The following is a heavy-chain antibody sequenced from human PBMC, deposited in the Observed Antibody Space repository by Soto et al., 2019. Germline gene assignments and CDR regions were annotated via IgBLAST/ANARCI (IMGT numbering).Heavy chain of an antibody. CDR3: ARKDKSGYFNWFDP. CDR2: TFPSDSDT. D-gene: IGHD3-22*01. J-gene: IGHJ5*02. CDR1: GYRFTSYW. Sequence: GESLKISCRTSGYRFTSYWIAWVRQMPGKGLAWMGITFPSDSDTRYSPSFQGQVTISADRSTSTVFLQWASLKASDTAVYFCARKDKSGYFNWFDPWGQGTLVTVSS. V-gene: IGHV5-51*01.